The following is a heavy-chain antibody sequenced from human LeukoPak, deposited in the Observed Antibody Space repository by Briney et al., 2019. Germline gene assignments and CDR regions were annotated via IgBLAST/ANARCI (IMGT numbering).Heavy chain of an antibody. Sequence: GGSLRLSCAASGFTLSSYSMNWVRQAPGKGLEWVSSISSSSSYIYYADSVKGRFTISRDNAKNSLYLQMNSLRAEDTAVYYCARAPYGDYGNWFDPWGQGTLVTVSS. D-gene: IGHD4-17*01. CDR2: ISSSSSYI. V-gene: IGHV3-21*01. CDR3: ARAPYGDYGNWFDP. J-gene: IGHJ5*02. CDR1: GFTLSSYS.